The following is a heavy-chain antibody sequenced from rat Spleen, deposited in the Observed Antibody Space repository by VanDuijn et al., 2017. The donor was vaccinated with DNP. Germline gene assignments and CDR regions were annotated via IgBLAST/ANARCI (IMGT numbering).Heavy chain of an antibody. D-gene: IGHD1-2*01. J-gene: IGHJ3*01. CDR3: TGGGSSIYPFTY. Sequence: QVQLRESGPGLVQPSQILSLTCTVSGSSLSNFGITWVRQPPGKGLEWIAAISTAGNTFYNSALKSRLSFSSDPSQTQVFLHMNSLQTEDTAIYFCTGGGSSIYPFTYWGQGTLVTVSS. CDR1: GSSLSNFG. CDR2: ISTAGNT. V-gene: IGHV2S12*01.